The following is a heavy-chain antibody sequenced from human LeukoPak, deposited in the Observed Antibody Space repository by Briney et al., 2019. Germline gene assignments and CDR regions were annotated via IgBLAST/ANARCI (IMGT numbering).Heavy chain of an antibody. CDR1: GYSFTSYW. CDR3: ARHYGAAGDFDY. CDR2: IDPSDSYT. J-gene: IGHJ4*02. D-gene: IGHD6-13*01. Sequence: GESLKISCKGSGYSFTSYWISWVRQMPWTGLEWMGRIDPSDSYTNYSPSFEGHVTISADKSISTAYLQWSGLKASDIATYYCARHYGAAGDFDYWGQGTLVTVSS. V-gene: IGHV5-10-1*01.